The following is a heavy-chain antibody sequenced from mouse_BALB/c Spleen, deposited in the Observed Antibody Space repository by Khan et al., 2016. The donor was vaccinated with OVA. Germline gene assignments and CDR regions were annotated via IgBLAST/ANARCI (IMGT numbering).Heavy chain of an antibody. CDR1: GYTFTSSW. Sequence: QVQLQQSGSVLVRPGASVKLSCKASGYTFTSSWMHWAKQRPGQGLEWIGEIHPNSGNANYNEKFKGKAPLTVDNRSITSYVDLRGLTSEDSAVYYGARRAYYTYEYVDYWGQGTTLTVSS. CDR3: ARRAYYTYEYVDY. CDR2: IHPNSGNA. D-gene: IGHD2-14*01. V-gene: IGHV1S130*01. J-gene: IGHJ2*01.